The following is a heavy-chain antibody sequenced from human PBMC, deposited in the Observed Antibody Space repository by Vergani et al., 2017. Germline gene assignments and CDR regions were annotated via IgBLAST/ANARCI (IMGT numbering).Heavy chain of an antibody. V-gene: IGHV4-39*01. Sequence: QLQLQESGPGLVKPSETLSLTCTVSGGSISSSSYYWGWIRQPPGKGLEWIGSIYYSGSTYYNPSLKSRVTISVDTSKNQFSLKLSSVTAADTAVYYCAATNYYYVMDVWGQGTTVTVSS. D-gene: IGHD5-12*01. CDR3: AATNYYYVMDV. J-gene: IGHJ6*02. CDR1: GGSISSSSYY. CDR2: IYYSGST.